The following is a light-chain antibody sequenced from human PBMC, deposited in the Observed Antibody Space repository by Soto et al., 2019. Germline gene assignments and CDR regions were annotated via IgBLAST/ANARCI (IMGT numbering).Light chain of an antibody. V-gene: IGKV1-39*01. Sequence: DIQMTQSPSSLSASVGGRVTITCRASETITKYLNWYQQKPGKAPKLLIYAASSLHVGVPSRFSGSGSGTIFTLTISSLQPEDFATYYCQQSYSTPPYTFGQGTRLEMK. CDR2: AAS. CDR3: QQSYSTPPYT. J-gene: IGKJ2*01. CDR1: ETITKY.